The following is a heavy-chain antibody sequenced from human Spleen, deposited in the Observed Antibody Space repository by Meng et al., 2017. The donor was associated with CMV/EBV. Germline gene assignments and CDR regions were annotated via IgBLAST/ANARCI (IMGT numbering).Heavy chain of an antibody. Sequence: ASVKVSCKASGYTFTSYAMHWVRQAPGQRLEWMGWSNAGNGNTKYSQEFQGRVSMTMDTSTSTVYMEVSSLRSEDTAVYYCASEIMGPTVYYNGMDVWGQGTTVTVSS. D-gene: IGHD1-26*01. V-gene: IGHV1-3*02. CDR3: ASEIMGPTVYYNGMDV. J-gene: IGHJ6*02. CDR2: SNAGNGNT. CDR1: GYTFTSYA.